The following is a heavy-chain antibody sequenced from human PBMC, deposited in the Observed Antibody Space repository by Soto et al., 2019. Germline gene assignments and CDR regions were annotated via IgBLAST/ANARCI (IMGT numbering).Heavy chain of an antibody. CDR1: GFPFSRYA. D-gene: IGHD6-13*01. CDR3: ARSHSSSWHWFDP. CDR2: ISGSGGST. Sequence: GSLRLSGAASGFPFSRYAMSWVRQAPGKGLEWVSAISGSGGSTYYADSVKGRFTISRDNSKNTLYLQMNSLRAEDTAVYYCARSHSSSWHWFDPWGQGTLVTVSS. J-gene: IGHJ5*02. V-gene: IGHV3-23*01.